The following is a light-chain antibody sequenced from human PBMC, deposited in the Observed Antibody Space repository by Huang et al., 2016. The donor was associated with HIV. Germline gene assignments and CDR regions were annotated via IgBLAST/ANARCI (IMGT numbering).Light chain of an antibody. CDR1: QSVNSY. Sequence: EIVMTQSPATLSVSPGERATLSCRASQSVNSYLAWYQQRPGQAPRLLIYGGSTRATGIPARFSGSGSGTDFTLTISRLEPEDFAVYYCQQYGSSSYTFGQGTKLEIK. CDR3: QQYGSSSYT. CDR2: GGS. V-gene: IGKV3-15*01. J-gene: IGKJ2*01.